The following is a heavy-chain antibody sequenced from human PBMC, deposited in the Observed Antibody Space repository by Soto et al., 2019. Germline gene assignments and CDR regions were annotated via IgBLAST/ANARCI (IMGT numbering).Heavy chain of an antibody. J-gene: IGHJ4*02. D-gene: IGHD5-12*01. CDR2: INHSGST. V-gene: IGHV4-34*01. CDR1: GGSFSGYY. Sequence: SETLSLTCAVYGGSFSGYYWSWIRQPPGKGLEWIGDINHSGSTNYNPSLKSRVTISGDTSKNQFSLKLTSVTAADTAVYYCARVEYSGYPRIWGQGTLVTVSS. CDR3: ARVEYSGYPRI.